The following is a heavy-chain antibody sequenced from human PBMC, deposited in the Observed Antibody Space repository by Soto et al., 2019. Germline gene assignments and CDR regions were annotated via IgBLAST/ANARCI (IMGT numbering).Heavy chain of an antibody. Sequence: PGGSLRLSCAASGFTFSSYGMHWVRQAPGKGLEWVAVIWYDGSNKYYADSVKGRFTISRDNSKNTLYLQMNSLRAEDTAVYYCARFIAVAGTLDYWGQGTLVTVSS. CDR3: ARFIAVAGTLDY. CDR2: IWYDGSNK. D-gene: IGHD6-19*01. V-gene: IGHV3-33*01. J-gene: IGHJ4*02. CDR1: GFTFSSYG.